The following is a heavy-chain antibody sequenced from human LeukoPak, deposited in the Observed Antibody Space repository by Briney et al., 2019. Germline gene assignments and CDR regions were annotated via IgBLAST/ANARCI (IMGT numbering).Heavy chain of an antibody. CDR3: AKDSSGWYN. CDR1: GFTFSSYG. J-gene: IGHJ4*02. D-gene: IGHD6-19*01. V-gene: IGHV3-33*06. CDR2: IWYDGSNK. Sequence: PGGSLRLSCAASGFTFSSYGMHWVRQAPGRGLEWVAVIWYDGSNKYYADSVKGRFTISRDNSKNTLYLQMNSLRAEDTAVYYCAKDSSGWYNWGQGTLVTVSS.